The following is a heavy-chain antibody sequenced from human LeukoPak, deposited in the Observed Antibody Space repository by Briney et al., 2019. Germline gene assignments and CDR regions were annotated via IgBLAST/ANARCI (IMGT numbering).Heavy chain of an antibody. CDR1: GFTLSSYS. CDR2: ISSSSSYI. V-gene: IGHV3-21*01. J-gene: IGHJ4*02. D-gene: IGHD3-22*01. CDR3: ARDSLTMIVGRQKRGLDY. Sequence: PGGSLRLSCAGSGFTLSSYSMDWVRQAPGKGLEWVSSISSSSSYIYYADSVKGRFTISRDNAKKSLYLQMNSLRAEDTAVYYCARDSLTMIVGRQKRGLDYWGQGTLVTVSS.